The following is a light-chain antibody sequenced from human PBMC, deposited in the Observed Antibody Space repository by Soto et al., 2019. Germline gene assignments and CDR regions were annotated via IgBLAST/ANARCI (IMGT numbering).Light chain of an antibody. CDR1: QSISSY. CDR2: AAS. V-gene: IGKV1-39*01. J-gene: IGKJ4*01. CDR3: QQSYSTPPIT. Sequence: DIQMTQSPSSLSASVGDRVTITCRASQSISSYLNWYQQKPGKAPKHLIYAASSLPSGVPSRFRGSGSGTDFTLTSRSREPEDIATYDSQQSYSTPPITVGGGTKVEIK.